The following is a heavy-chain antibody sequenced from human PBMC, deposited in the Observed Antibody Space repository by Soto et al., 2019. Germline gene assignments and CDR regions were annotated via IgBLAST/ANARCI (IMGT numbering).Heavy chain of an antibody. CDR2: ISSSSSYT. V-gene: IGHV3-11*06. Sequence: GGSLRLSCAASGFTLSDYYMSWIRQAPGKGLEWVSYISSSSSYTNYADSVKGRFTISRDNAKNSLYLQMNSLRAEDTAVYYCARRDSSLVYSCMDVWGQGTTVTVSS. D-gene: IGHD6-6*01. CDR3: ARRDSSLVYSCMDV. J-gene: IGHJ6*02. CDR1: GFTLSDYY.